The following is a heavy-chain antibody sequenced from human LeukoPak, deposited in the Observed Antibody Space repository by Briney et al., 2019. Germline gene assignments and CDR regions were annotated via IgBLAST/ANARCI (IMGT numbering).Heavy chain of an antibody. CDR3: ATAAYGSGSYYPDDAFDI. V-gene: IGHV3-53*01. CDR1: GFTVSSNY. J-gene: IGHJ3*02. Sequence: GGSLRLSCAASGFTVSSNYMSWVRQAPGKGLEWVSVIYSGGSTYYADSVKGRFTISRDNSKNTLYLQMNSLRAEDTAVYYCATAAYGSGSYYPDDAFDIWGQGTMVTVSS. CDR2: IYSGGST. D-gene: IGHD3-10*01.